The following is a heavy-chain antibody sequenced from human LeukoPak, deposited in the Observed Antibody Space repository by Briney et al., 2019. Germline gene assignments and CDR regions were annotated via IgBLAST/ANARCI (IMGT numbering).Heavy chain of an antibody. Sequence: SETLSLTCTVSGGSISSSSYYWGWIRQPPGKGLEWIGSIYYSGSTYYNPSLKSRVTISVDTSKNQFSLKLSSVTAADTAVYYCARNPGVFTLHYYYYMDVWGKGTTVTVSS. V-gene: IGHV4-39*07. CDR1: GGSISSSSYY. J-gene: IGHJ6*03. CDR2: IYYSGST. CDR3: ARNPGVFTLHYYYYMDV. D-gene: IGHD6-13*01.